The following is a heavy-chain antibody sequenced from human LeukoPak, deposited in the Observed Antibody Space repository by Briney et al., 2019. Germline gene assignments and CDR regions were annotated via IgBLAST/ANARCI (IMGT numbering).Heavy chain of an antibody. D-gene: IGHD6-13*01. J-gene: IGHJ3*02. CDR2: IYYSGST. CDR1: GGSISSYY. Sequence: PSETLSLTCTVSGGSISSYYWSWIRQPPGKGLEWIGYIYYSGSTNYNPSLKSRVTISVDTSKNQFSLKLSSVTAAGTAVYYCAREGIAAGDAFDIWGQGTMVTVSS. CDR3: AREGIAAGDAFDI. V-gene: IGHV4-59*01.